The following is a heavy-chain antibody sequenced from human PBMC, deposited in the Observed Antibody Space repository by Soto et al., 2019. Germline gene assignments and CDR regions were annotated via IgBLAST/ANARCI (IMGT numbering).Heavy chain of an antibody. CDR2: INHSVST. Sequence: QVQLQQWGAGLLKPSETLSLTCAVYGGSFSGYYWSWIRQPPGKGLEWIGEINHSVSTNYNPSLTSRVTISVDTSKNQFSLKLSSVTAADTAVYYCARVSVNYYDSSGYRPFDYWGQGTLVTVSS. CDR1: GGSFSGYY. D-gene: IGHD3-22*01. CDR3: ARVSVNYYDSSGYRPFDY. V-gene: IGHV4-34*01. J-gene: IGHJ4*02.